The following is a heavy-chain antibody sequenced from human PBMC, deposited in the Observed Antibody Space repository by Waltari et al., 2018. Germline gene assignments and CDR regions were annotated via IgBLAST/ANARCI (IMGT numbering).Heavy chain of an antibody. CDR3: ARDSGYYDFWSGRYGWFDP. CDR2: IYYSGST. J-gene: IGHJ5*02. V-gene: IGHV4-59*01. CDR1: GGSIRSYS. D-gene: IGHD3-3*01. Sequence: QVQLQESGPGLVKPSETLSLTCTVSGGSIRSYSWSWIRQPPGKGLEWIGYIYYSGSTNYNPSLKSRVTISVDTSKNQFSLKLSSVTAADTAVYYCARDSGYYDFWSGRYGWFDPWGQGTLVTVSS.